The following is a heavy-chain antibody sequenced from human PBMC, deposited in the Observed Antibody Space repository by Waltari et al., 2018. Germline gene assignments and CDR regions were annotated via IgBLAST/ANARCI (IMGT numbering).Heavy chain of an antibody. CDR3: ARHSPARTLDGFDV. J-gene: IGHJ3*01. V-gene: IGHV4-39*07. Sequence: QLHLQESGPELVKPSETLSVTCSVSGDSITSSSNYWGWVRQTPVKDLEWVGSIHIRGSTYYNPSLQSRVTISLDTSKNQFSLKLRSVAAADTAVYFCARHSPARTLDGFDVWGHGTMVTVSS. CDR2: IHIRGST. CDR1: GDSITSSSNY. D-gene: IGHD6-6*01.